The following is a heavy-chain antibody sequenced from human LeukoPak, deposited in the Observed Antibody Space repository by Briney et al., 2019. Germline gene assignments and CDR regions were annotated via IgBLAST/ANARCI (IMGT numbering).Heavy chain of an antibody. CDR2: ISAYNGNT. CDR3: ARDRGALPLTTFFDY. D-gene: IGHD3-16*01. V-gene: IGHV1-18*04. Sequence: VASVKVSCKASGYTFTSYGISWVRQAPGQGLEWMGWISAYNGNTKYAQRLQGRVTMATDTSTSTAYMELRSLRSDDTAVYYCARDRGALPLTTFFDYWGQGTLVTV. CDR1: GYTFTSYG. J-gene: IGHJ4*02.